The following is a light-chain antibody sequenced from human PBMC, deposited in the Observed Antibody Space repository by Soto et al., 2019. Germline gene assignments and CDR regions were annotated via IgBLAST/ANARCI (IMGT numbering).Light chain of an antibody. V-gene: IGKV3-15*01. J-gene: IGKJ1*01. CDR1: ETIHNN. CDR3: QQYNNWPRT. Sequence: EIVMTQSSATLSVSPGERATLSCRASETIHNNLAWYQQKPGQAPRLLIYGALSRATGVPARFSGSGSGTEFTLTITNLQSEDFAVYYCQQYNNWPRTFGQGTKVEIK. CDR2: GAL.